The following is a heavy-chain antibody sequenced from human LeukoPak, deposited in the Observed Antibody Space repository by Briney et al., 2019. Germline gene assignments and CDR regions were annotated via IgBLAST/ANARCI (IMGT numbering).Heavy chain of an antibody. CDR3: ARGADGVSSNSRGWFDP. CDR1: GFTFSSYA. V-gene: IGHV3-21*01. D-gene: IGHD2-15*01. J-gene: IGHJ5*02. CDR2: ISSSSSHI. Sequence: GGSLRLSCAASGFTFSSYAMSWVRQAPGKGLEWVSSISSSSSHIYYADSVKGRFTISRDNARNSLYLQMNTLRAEDTAVYSCARGADGVSSNSRGWFDPWGQGTLVTVSS.